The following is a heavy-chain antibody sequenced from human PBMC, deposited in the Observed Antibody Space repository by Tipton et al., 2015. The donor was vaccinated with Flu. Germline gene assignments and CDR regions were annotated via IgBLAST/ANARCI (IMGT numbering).Heavy chain of an antibody. CDR3: ARQQWLADFDY. CDR2: INHSGST. D-gene: IGHD6-19*01. V-gene: IGHV4-34*01. CDR1: GGSFSGYY. J-gene: IGHJ4*02. Sequence: TLSLTCAVYGGSFSGYYWSWIRQPPGKGLEWIGEINHSGSTNYNPSLKSRVTISVDTAKNQFSRKLSTVTAADTAVYDCARQQWLADFDYWGQGTLVTVSS.